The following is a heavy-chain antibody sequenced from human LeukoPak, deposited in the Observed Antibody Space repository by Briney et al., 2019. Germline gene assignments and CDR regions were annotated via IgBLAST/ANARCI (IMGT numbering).Heavy chain of an antibody. Sequence: GGSLRLSCAVSGITLSNYGMSWVRQAPGKGLEWVAGISGSGGGTNYADSVKGRFTISRDNPRNALYLQMNSLRAEDTAVYFCAKRGVVIRVILVGFHREAYYFDSWGQGALVTVSS. CDR2: ISGSGGGT. J-gene: IGHJ4*02. CDR3: AKRGVVIRVILVGFHREAYYFDS. CDR1: GITLSNYG. D-gene: IGHD3-22*01. V-gene: IGHV3-23*01.